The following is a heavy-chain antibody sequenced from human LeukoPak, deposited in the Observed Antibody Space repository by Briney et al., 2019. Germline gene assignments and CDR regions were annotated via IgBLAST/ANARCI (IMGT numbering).Heavy chain of an antibody. CDR3: ARADPVDY. Sequence: ASVKVSCKASGYTSTGSFMHWVRQAPGQGLEWMGRINSNTGGTKFAQKFQDRVTMTRDTSIRTVYMELSSLRSDDTAVYYCARADPVDYWGQGTHITVSS. V-gene: IGHV1-2*02. CDR1: GYTSTGSF. CDR2: INSNTGGT. J-gene: IGHJ4*02.